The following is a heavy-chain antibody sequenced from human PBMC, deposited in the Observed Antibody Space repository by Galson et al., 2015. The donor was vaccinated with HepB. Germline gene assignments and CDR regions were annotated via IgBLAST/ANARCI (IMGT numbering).Heavy chain of an antibody. CDR1: GYKFSIYG. V-gene: IGHV1-18*04. J-gene: IGHJ3*02. CDR3: ARTRVIAAALDAFDI. D-gene: IGHD6-13*01. Sequence: SVKVSCKASGYKFSIYGISWVRQAPGQGLEWMAWISAYNGNTNYAQKVQDRITPTTDTSASTAYMELRSLRSDDTAVYYCARTRVIAAALDAFDIWGQGTMVAVSS. CDR2: ISAYNGNT.